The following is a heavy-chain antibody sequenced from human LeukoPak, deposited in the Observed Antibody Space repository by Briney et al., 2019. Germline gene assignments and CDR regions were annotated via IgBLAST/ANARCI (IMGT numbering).Heavy chain of an antibody. Sequence: PSETLSLTCAVSGFSISSGYFWAWIRQSPGKGLEWIGSIFHNGITYYNPSLKSRITISVDTSKNQFSLRLSSVTAADTAVYYCARGRGYIVVVPAATAYFQHWGQGTLVTVSS. CDR3: ARGRGYIVVVPAATAYFQH. CDR2: IFHNGIT. CDR1: GFSISSGYF. D-gene: IGHD2-2*01. V-gene: IGHV4-38-2*01. J-gene: IGHJ1*01.